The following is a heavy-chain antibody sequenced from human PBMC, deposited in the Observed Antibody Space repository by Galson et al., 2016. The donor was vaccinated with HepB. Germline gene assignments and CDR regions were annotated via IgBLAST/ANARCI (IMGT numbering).Heavy chain of an antibody. CDR2: IGTDGSHT. Sequence: SLRLSCAASGFTFRGYWMHWVRQAPGKGLEWVSRIGTDGSHTDYVESVKGRFTISRDNAKNTLFLQMNSLRADDTAVYFCARGPYNVVVDWGQGILVTVSS. CDR3: ARGPYNVVVD. D-gene: IGHD2-15*01. V-gene: IGHV3-74*01. CDR1: GFTFRGYW. J-gene: IGHJ4*02.